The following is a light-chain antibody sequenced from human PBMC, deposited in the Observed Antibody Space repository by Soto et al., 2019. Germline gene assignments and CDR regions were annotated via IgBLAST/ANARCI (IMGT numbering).Light chain of an antibody. J-gene: IGLJ2*01. CDR1: SSDVGGYNY. CDR3: SSYAGSNNVV. Sequence: QSALTQPPSASGSPGQSVTLSCTGTSSDVGGYNYVSWYQQYPGKAPKLMIYEVSKRPSGVPDRLSGSKSGNTASLTVSGLQGEDEADYYCSSYAGSNNVVFGGGTKLTVL. CDR2: EVS. V-gene: IGLV2-8*01.